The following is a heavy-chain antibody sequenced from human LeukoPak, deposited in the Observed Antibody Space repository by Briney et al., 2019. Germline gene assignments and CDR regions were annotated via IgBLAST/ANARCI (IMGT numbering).Heavy chain of an antibody. CDR2: ISWNSGSI. D-gene: IGHD4-17*01. V-gene: IGHV3-9*03. CDR3: AKSGADGDYLDY. J-gene: IGHJ4*02. Sequence: GGSLRLSCAASGFSFDDYAMHWVRQAPGKGLEWVSGISWNSGSIGYADSVKGRFTISRDNAKNSLYLQMNSLRAEDMALYYCAKSGADGDYLDYWGQGTLVTVSS. CDR1: GFSFDDYA.